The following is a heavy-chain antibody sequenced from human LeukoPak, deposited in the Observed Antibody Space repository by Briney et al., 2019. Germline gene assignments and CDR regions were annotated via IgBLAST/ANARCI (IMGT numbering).Heavy chain of an antibody. D-gene: IGHD6-13*01. CDR1: GFTFSSYS. CDR3: ATDLGQQRSSY. J-gene: IGHJ4*02. V-gene: IGHV3-21*04. Sequence: GGSLRLSCAASGFTFSSYSMNWVRQAPGKGLEWVSSISSSSSYIYYADSVKGRFTISRDNSKNTLYLQMNSLRAEDTAVYYCATDLGQQRSSYWGQGTLVTVSS. CDR2: ISSSSSYI.